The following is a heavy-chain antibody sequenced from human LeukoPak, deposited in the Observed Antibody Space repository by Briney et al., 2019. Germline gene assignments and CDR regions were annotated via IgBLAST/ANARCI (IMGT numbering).Heavy chain of an antibody. J-gene: IGHJ4*02. CDR1: GFTFSSNW. CDR2: INRDGSTT. CDR3: AMDAAVKDS. D-gene: IGHD4-17*01. V-gene: IGHV3-74*01. Sequence: PGESLRLSCAASGFTFSSNWMHWVRQAPGKGLVWVSHINRDGSTTYYADSVKGRFTISRDNAKNTLYLQMNSLRAEDTAVYYCAMDAAVKDSWGQGTLVTVSS.